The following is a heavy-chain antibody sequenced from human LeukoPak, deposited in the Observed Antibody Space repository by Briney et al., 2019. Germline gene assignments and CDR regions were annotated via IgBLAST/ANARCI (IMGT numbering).Heavy chain of an antibody. CDR2: IYTSGST. CDR1: GGSFSGDF. CDR3: ALEWFGYDY. V-gene: IGHV4-59*10. J-gene: IGHJ4*02. D-gene: IGHD3-10*01. Sequence: SETLSLTCAVYGGSFSGDFWSWIRQSPGKGLEWIGRIYTSGSTNYNPSLKSRVTMSVDTSKNQFSLKLSSVTAADTAVYYCALEWFGYDYWGQGTLVTVSS.